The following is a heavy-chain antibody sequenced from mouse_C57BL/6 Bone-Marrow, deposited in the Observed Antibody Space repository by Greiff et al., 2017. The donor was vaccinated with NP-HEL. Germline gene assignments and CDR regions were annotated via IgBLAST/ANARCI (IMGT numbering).Heavy chain of an antibody. CDR3: ARLAPSLLLPHYFDY. J-gene: IGHJ2*01. CDR1: GYTFTDYY. Sequence: VQLQQSGPVLVKPGASVKMSCKASGYTFTDYYMNWVKQSHGKSLEWIGVINPYNGGTSYNQKFTGKATLTVDKSSSTAYMELNSLTSEDSAVYYCARLAPSLLLPHYFDYWGQGTTLTVSS. D-gene: IGHD1-1*01. V-gene: IGHV1-19*01. CDR2: INPYNGGT.